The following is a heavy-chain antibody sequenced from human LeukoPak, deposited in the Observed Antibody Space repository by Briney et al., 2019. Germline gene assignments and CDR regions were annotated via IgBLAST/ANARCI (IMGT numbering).Heavy chain of an antibody. D-gene: IGHD4-4*01. Sequence: GGSLRLSCAASGFTFSDYYMSWIRQAPGKGLVWVSRINSDGSSTSYADSVKGRFTISRDNAKNTLYLQMNSLRAEDTAVYYCARVMTTVTTTFDYWGQGTLVTVSS. CDR2: INSDGSST. CDR1: GFTFSDYY. J-gene: IGHJ4*02. CDR3: ARVMTTVTTTFDY. V-gene: IGHV3-74*01.